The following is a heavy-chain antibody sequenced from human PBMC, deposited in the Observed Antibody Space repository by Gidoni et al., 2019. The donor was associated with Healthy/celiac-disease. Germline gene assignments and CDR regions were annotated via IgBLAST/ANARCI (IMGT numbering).Heavy chain of an antibody. CDR3: ARHSGYDMYYFDY. V-gene: IGHV4-39*01. J-gene: IGHJ4*02. D-gene: IGHD5-12*01. CDR2: IYYSGST. CDR1: GGSISSSSYY. Sequence: LQLQESGPGLVKPSETLSLTGTVSGGSISSSSYYWGWIRQPPGKGLEWSGSIYYSGSTYYNPSLKSRFIISVDTSKNQFSLKLSSGTAADTAVYYCARHSGYDMYYFDYWGQGTLVTVSS.